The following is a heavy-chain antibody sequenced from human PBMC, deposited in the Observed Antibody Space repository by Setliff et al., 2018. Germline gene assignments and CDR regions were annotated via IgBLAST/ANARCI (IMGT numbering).Heavy chain of an antibody. J-gene: IGHJ6*03. Sequence: PSETLSLTCTVSGGSISSSSYYWGWIRQPPGKGLEWIGSIYYSGSTNYNPSLKSRVTISVDTSKNQFSLKLSSVTAADTAVYYCARAYSYYYYYMDVWDKGTTVTVSS. CDR1: GGSISSSSYY. V-gene: IGHV4-39*07. D-gene: IGHD4-4*01. CDR3: ARAYSYYYYYMDV. CDR2: IYYSGST.